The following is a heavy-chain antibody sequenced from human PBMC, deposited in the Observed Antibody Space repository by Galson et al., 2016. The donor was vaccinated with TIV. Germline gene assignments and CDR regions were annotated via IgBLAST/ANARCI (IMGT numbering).Heavy chain of an antibody. Sequence: SVKVSCKGSGYTFNNYDISWVRQATGQGLEWVGWMNPNSGNAGYAQKFQGRVTMTSNTSVNTAYMEVRSLRFEDTAVYYCARARRGYCSGGGCLPGYWGQGTLVTVSS. D-gene: IGHD2-15*01. CDR1: GYTFNNYD. CDR3: ARARRGYCSGGGCLPGY. V-gene: IGHV1-8*02. J-gene: IGHJ4*02. CDR2: MNPNSGNA.